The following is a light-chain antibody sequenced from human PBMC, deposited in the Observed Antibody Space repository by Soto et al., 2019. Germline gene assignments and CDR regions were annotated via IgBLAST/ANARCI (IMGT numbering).Light chain of an antibody. J-gene: IGLJ3*02. CDR3: EPWHSNTRV. V-gene: IGLV4-60*02. CDR2: LEGSGSY. CDR1: SGHSSYI. Sequence: QPVLTQSSSASASLGSSVKLTCTLSSGHSSYIIAWHQQQPGKAPRYSMKLEGSGSYNKGSGVPDRFSGSSSGADRYLTISNLQFEDEADYYCEPWHSNTRVFGGGTKLTVL.